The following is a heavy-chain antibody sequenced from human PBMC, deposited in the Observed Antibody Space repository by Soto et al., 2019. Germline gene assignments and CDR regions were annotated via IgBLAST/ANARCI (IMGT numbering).Heavy chain of an antibody. J-gene: IGHJ4*02. CDR2: IRGNGDPP. CDR3: VKSRGGNNFDFFD. V-gene: IGHV3-64D*06. D-gene: IGHD5-12*01. CDR1: GFTFSSYA. Sequence: GGSLRLSCSASGFTFSSYAMHWVRQAPGKGLEYVSGIRGNGDPPFYADSVKGRFTISRDNSKNTLYLQMSSLSADDTAAYYCVKSRGGNNFDFFDWGQGALVTAPQ.